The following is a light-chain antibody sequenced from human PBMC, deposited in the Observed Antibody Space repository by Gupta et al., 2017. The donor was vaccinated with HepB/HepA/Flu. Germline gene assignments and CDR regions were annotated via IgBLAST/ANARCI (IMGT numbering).Light chain of an antibody. Sequence: DIVMTQSPASLSVSPGENATLACRASEDVSINLAWYQQRPGQAPRLLIYGAISRATGVPARFSGSGSGTELTLNIITLQSEDFGVYFCQHYTNWPPYTFGQGTKLQIK. V-gene: IGKV3-15*01. J-gene: IGKJ2*01. CDR3: QHYTNWPPYT. CDR1: EDVSIN. CDR2: GAI.